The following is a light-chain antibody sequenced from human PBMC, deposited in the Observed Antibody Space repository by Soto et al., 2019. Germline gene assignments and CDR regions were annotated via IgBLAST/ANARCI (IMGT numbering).Light chain of an antibody. V-gene: IGKV3-15*01. CDR3: QQYNNWPRT. CDR1: QSVSSY. Sequence: ESVLSQSPATLSLSPGERTTLSCRASQSVSSYLAWYQQKPGQAPRLLIYGASTRATGIPARFSGSGSGAEFTLTISSLQSEDFAVYYCQQYNNWPRTFGQGTNVDIK. J-gene: IGKJ1*01. CDR2: GAS.